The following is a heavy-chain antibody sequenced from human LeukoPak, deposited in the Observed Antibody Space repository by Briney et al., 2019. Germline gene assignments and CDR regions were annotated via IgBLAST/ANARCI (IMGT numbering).Heavy chain of an antibody. Sequence: PSETLSLTCTVSGYSISSGYYWGCIRQPPGKGLEWIGSFDQSGSTYYNPSLKSRVTISVDTSKNHFSLKLTSVTAADTAIYYCARDTYNWNVDAFDPWGQGTLVTVSS. CDR1: GYSISSGYY. CDR2: FDQSGST. CDR3: ARDTYNWNVDAFDP. J-gene: IGHJ5*02. D-gene: IGHD1-20*01. V-gene: IGHV4-38-2*02.